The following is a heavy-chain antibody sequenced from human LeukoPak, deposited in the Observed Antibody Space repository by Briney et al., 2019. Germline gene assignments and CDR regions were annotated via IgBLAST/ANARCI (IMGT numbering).Heavy chain of an antibody. J-gene: IGHJ4*02. D-gene: IGHD4-17*01. CDR3: ARDRSYGEDY. V-gene: IGHV3-7*01. Sequence: PGGSLRLSCAASGFTFSSYRMSWVRQAPGKGLEWVANIKQDGSEKYYVDSVKGRFTISRDNAKNSLYLQMNSLRAEDTAVYYCARDRSYGEDYWGQGTLVTVSS. CDR2: IKQDGSEK. CDR1: GFTFSSYR.